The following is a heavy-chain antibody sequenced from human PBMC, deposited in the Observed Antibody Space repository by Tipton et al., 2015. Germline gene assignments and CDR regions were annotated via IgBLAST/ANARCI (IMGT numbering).Heavy chain of an antibody. J-gene: IGHJ4*02. Sequence: TLSLTCSVSGSSVSSGNYYWSWIRQPPGKELEWIGYIQYSGSTNYNPSLKSLVTVSVDTSKNQFSLKMTSVTAADTAVYYCARVLHYYPSGGYFDSWGQGTLVTVSS. CDR3: ARVLHYYPSGGYFDS. CDR2: IQYSGST. CDR1: GSSVSSGNYY. V-gene: IGHV4-61*01. D-gene: IGHD3-10*01.